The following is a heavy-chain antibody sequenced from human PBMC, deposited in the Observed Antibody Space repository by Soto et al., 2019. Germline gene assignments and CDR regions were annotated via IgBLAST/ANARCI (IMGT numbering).Heavy chain of an antibody. D-gene: IGHD4-17*01. V-gene: IGHV4-34*01. J-gene: IGHJ5*02. CDR1: GGSFSGYY. Sequence: SETLSLTCAVYGGSFSGYYWSWIRQPPGKGLEWIGEINHSGSTNYNPSLKSRVTISVDTSENQFSLKLSSVTAADTAVYYCASATVTTSPNWFDPWGQGTLVTVSS. CDR3: ASATVTTSPNWFDP. CDR2: INHSGST.